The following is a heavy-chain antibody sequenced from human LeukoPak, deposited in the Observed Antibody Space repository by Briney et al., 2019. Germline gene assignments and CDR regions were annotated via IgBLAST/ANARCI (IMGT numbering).Heavy chain of an antibody. CDR3: YLYYYDSSGYSYYFDY. CDR2: INPNSGGT. V-gene: IGHV1-2*02. Sequence: GASVKVSCKASGYTFTGYYMHWVRQAPGQGLEWMGWINPNSGGTNYAQKFHGRVTMTRDTSISTAYMELSRLRSDDTAVYYCYLYYYDSSGYSYYFDYWGQGTLVTVSS. CDR1: GYTFTGYY. D-gene: IGHD3-22*01. J-gene: IGHJ4*02.